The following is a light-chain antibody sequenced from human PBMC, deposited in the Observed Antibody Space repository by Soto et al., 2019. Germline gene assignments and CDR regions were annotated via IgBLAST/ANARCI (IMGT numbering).Light chain of an antibody. V-gene: IGKV1-9*01. J-gene: IGKJ1*01. CDR2: AAS. CDR1: HGFNSY. CDR3: QQYGSSPRT. Sequence: IQLTQSPSFLSASVGDRVTITCRASHGFNSYLAWYQQKPGKAPKLLIYAASTLQSGVPSRFSGSRSGTDFTLTISRLEPEDFAVYYCQQYGSSPRTFGQGTKVDIK.